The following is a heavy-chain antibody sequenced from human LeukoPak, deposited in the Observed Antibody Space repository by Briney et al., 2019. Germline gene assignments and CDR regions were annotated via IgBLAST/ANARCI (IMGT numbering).Heavy chain of an antibody. D-gene: IGHD3-9*01. Sequence: GGSLRLSCAASGFTVSSNYMSWVRQAPGKGLEWVSVIYSGGSTYYADSVKGRFTISRDNFKNTLYLQMNSLRAADTAVYYCARVGYDIVTGTFDYWGQGTLVTVSS. CDR2: IYSGGST. CDR1: GFTVSSNY. V-gene: IGHV3-53*01. J-gene: IGHJ4*02. CDR3: ARVGYDIVTGTFDY.